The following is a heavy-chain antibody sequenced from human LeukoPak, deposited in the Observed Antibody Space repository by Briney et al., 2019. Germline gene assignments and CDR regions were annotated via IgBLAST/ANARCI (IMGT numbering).Heavy chain of an antibody. J-gene: IGHJ4*02. CDR3: ASHTVTTVY. Sequence: GGSLRLSCAASGFTFSNYGMHWVRQAPGKGLEWVTLISYDGSNKYYADSVKGRFTISRDNAKNTLYLQMNSLRAEDTAVYYCASHTVTTVYWGQGTLVTVSS. CDR2: ISYDGSNK. D-gene: IGHD4-17*01. V-gene: IGHV3-30*03. CDR1: GFTFSNYG.